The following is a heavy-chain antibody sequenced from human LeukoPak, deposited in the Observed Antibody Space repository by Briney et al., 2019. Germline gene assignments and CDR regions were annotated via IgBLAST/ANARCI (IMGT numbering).Heavy chain of an antibody. CDR2: IYNSGST. D-gene: IGHD3/OR15-3a*01. V-gene: IGHV4-4*07. J-gene: IGHJ4*02. CDR3: ARGEDWYTY. Sequence: SETLSLTCTVSGVSISSYYWNWIPQPAGKGLEWIGHIYNSGSTNYNPSLKSRVTMSVDTSKNQFSLRLSSVTAADTAVYYCARGEDWYTYWGQGTLVTVSS. CDR1: GVSISSYY.